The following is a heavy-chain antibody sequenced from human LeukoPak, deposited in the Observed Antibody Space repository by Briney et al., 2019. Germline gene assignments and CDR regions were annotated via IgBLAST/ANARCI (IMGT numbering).Heavy chain of an antibody. J-gene: IGHJ4*02. CDR1: GFTFDDYA. CDR3: VKDLGSGSYYGFDY. D-gene: IGHD3-10*01. V-gene: IGHV3-9*03. Sequence: GGSLRLSCAASGFTFDDYAMHWVRQAPGKGLEWVSGISWNSGSIGYADSVKGRFTISRDNAKNSLNLQMNSLRAEDMALYYCVKDLGSGSYYGFDYWGQGTLVTVSS. CDR2: ISWNSGSI.